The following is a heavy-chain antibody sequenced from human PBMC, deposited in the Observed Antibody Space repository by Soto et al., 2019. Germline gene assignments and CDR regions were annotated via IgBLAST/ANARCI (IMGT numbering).Heavy chain of an antibody. D-gene: IGHD2-15*01. CDR3: ARGYCSGGNCYSGMDV. V-gene: IGHV1-69*13. J-gene: IGHJ6*02. CDR2: IIPISGTT. Sequence: SVKVSGKASGGTFSTHAIIWVRQAPGHGLEWMGGIIPISGTTYYTQKFQGRVTITADEPTSTAFMELSSLKSDDTAVFYCARGYCSGGNCYSGMDVWGQGTMVTVSS. CDR1: GGTFSTHA.